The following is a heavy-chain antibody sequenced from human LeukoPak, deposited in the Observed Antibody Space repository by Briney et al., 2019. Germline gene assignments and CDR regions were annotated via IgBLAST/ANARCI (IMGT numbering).Heavy chain of an antibody. J-gene: IGHJ4*02. CDR2: INPSGGST. CDR1: GYTFTSYD. CDR3: ARVYGDYSLDY. V-gene: IGHV1-46*01. D-gene: IGHD4-17*01. Sequence: ASVKVSCKASGYTFTSYDINWVRQAPGQGLEWMGIINPSGGSTSYAQKFQGRVTMTRDTSTSTVYMELSSLRSEDTAVYYCARVYGDYSLDYWGQGTLVTVSS.